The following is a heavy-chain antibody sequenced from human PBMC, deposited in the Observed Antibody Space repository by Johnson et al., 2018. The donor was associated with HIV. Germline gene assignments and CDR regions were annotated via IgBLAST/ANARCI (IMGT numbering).Heavy chain of an antibody. J-gene: IGHJ3*02. V-gene: IGHV3-53*01. CDR1: GFTVSSNY. CDR2: IYSDGNT. CDR3: ARATWSDDAFDI. Sequence: VQLVESGGGLIQPGGSLRLSCAASGFTVSSNYMSWVRQAPGRGLECVSIIYSDGNTYYADSVKGRFTISRDNARNSLYLQMNSLRAEDTALYYCARATWSDDAFDIWGQGTMVTVSS. D-gene: IGHD2-8*01.